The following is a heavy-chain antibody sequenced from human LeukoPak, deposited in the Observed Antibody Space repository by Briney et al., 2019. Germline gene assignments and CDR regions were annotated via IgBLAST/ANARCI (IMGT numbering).Heavy chain of an antibody. Sequence: SETLSLTCTVSGGSISSYYLSWIRQPPGKGLEWIGYIYYSGSTNYNPSLRSRVTISVDTSKNQFSLKLSSVTAADTAVYYCARAKTLYCSSTSCHYYYGMDVWGKGTTVTVSS. CDR2: IYYSGST. J-gene: IGHJ6*04. D-gene: IGHD2-2*01. CDR3: ARAKTLYCSSTSCHYYYGMDV. V-gene: IGHV4-59*01. CDR1: GGSISSYY.